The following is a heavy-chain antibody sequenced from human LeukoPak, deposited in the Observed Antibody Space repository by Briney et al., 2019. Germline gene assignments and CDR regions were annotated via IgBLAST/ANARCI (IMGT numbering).Heavy chain of an antibody. Sequence: GGSLRLSCAASGFTFSSYWMHWVRQAPGKGLVWVSRINTDGSSTSYADSVKGRFTISRDNAKNTLHLQMNSLRAEDTAVYYCAGDVVVVPAAPWNWFDPWGQGTLVTVSS. D-gene: IGHD2-2*01. CDR2: INTDGSST. V-gene: IGHV3-74*01. J-gene: IGHJ5*02. CDR3: AGDVVVVPAAPWNWFDP. CDR1: GFTFSSYW.